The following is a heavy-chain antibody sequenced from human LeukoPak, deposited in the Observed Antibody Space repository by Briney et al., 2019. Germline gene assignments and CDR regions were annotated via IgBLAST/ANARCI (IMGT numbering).Heavy chain of an antibody. CDR1: GASISSNSLY. J-gene: IGHJ4*02. V-gene: IGHV4-61*02. Sequence: PSETLSLTCTVSGASISSNSLYWVWLRQPPGKGLEWIGRIYTTGSTNYNPSLKRRVTISLDTSRNQFSLKLSSVTAADTAVYYCARRQDGHDYWGQGTLVTVSS. CDR3: ARRQDGHDY. CDR2: IYTTGST.